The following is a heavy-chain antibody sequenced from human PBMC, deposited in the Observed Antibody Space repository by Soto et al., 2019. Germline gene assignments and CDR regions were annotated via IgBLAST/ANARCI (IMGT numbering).Heavy chain of an antibody. Sequence: SQTLSLTCAISGDSVSSYSAAWNWIRQSPSGGLEWLGRTYYRSRFFSDYAESVKSRISINPDTSKNQFSLQLKSVTPEETAVYYCVRDRYSSSGWFDPWGQGTPVTVSS. CDR1: GDSVSSYSAA. CDR3: VRDRYSSSGWFDP. CDR2: TYYRSRFFS. D-gene: IGHD3-10*01. V-gene: IGHV6-1*01. J-gene: IGHJ5*02.